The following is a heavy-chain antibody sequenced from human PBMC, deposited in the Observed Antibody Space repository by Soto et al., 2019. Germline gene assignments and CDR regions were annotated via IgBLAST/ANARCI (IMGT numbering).Heavy chain of an antibody. Sequence: SETLSLTCSVSGGSIRGDYWNWIRQTPGKGLEWIANIYHSGATNYNPSLKSRVTISIDTSKNQFSLKLSSVTAADTAVYYCARGGTMVRGVITKGPIDYWGQGTLVTVSS. CDR2: IYHSGAT. V-gene: IGHV4-59*01. CDR3: ARGGTMVRGVITKGPIDY. J-gene: IGHJ4*02. D-gene: IGHD3-10*01. CDR1: GGSIRGDY.